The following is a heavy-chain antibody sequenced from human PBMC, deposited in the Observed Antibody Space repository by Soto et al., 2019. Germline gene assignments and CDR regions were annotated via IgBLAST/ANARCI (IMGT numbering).Heavy chain of an antibody. CDR3: AKDGGYCSGGSCYSGDAFDI. CDR1: GFTFSSYG. Sequence: QVQLVESGGGVVQPGRSLRLSCAASGFTFSSYGMHWVRQAPGKGLEWVAVISYDGSNKYYADSVKGRFTISRDNSKNTLYLQMNSLRAEDTAVYYRAKDGGYCSGGSCYSGDAFDIWGQGTMVTVSS. CDR2: ISYDGSNK. J-gene: IGHJ3*02. V-gene: IGHV3-30*18. D-gene: IGHD2-15*01.